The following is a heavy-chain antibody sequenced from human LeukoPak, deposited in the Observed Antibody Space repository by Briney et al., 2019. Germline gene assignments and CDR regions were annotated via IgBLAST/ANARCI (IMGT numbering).Heavy chain of an antibody. CDR1: GFTFSSYW. D-gene: IGHD6-13*01. CDR3: AREARWIAAAIDY. V-gene: IGHV3-74*01. CDR2: INSDGSST. J-gene: IGHJ4*02. Sequence: QPGGSLRLSCAASGFTFSSYWMHWVRQAPGKGLVWVSRINSDGSSTSYAGSVKGRFTISRDNAKNTLYLQMNSLRAEDTAVYYCAREARWIAAAIDYWGQGTLVTVSS.